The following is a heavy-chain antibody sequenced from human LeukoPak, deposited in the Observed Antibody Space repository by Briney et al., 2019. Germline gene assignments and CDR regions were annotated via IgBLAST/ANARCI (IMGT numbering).Heavy chain of an antibody. CDR1: GYTFTSYG. D-gene: IGHD1-26*01. CDR2: ISAYNSNT. CDR3: ARTEIWWELLYAFDI. J-gene: IGHJ3*02. V-gene: IGHV1-18*01. Sequence: ASVKVSCKASGYTFTSYGISWVRQAPGQGLEWMGWISAYNSNTNYAQKLQGRVTMTTDTSTSTAYMELRSLRSDDTAVYYCARTEIWWELLYAFDIWGQGTMVTVSS.